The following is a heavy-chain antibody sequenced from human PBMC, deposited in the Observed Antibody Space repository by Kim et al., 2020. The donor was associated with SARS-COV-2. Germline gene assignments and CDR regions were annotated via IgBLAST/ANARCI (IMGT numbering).Heavy chain of an antibody. J-gene: IGHJ4*02. CDR3: ARESHATFDY. V-gene: IGHV3-7*01. Sequence: GGSLRLSCADSGFTFSMYWMSWVRQAAGKGLEWVANMNLDGSEKYYVDSVKGRFTISRDNTKKSLYLEMHSLTVEDTAVYYCARESHATFDYWGQGTLVTVSS. CDR1: GFTFSMYW. CDR2: MNLDGSEK. D-gene: IGHD1-26*01.